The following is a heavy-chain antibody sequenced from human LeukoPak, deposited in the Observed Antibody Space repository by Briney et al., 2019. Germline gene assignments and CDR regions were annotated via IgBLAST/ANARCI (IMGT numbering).Heavy chain of an antibody. CDR1: GFIFGDHA. V-gene: IGHV3-49*04. J-gene: IGHJ6*02. D-gene: IGHD3-10*01. Sequence: GGSLRLSCIASGFIFGDHAMSWVRQAPGKGREWVGFIRSKAYGATTEYAASVKGRFTISRDDSNGIAYLQMDYLKTEDTALYYCSRGPILLWIHNGMDVWGQGTTVTVSS. CDR2: IRSKAYGATT. CDR3: SRGPILLWIHNGMDV.